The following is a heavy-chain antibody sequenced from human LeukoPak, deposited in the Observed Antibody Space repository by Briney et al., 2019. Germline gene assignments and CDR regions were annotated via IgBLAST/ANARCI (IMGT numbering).Heavy chain of an antibody. J-gene: IGHJ4*02. D-gene: IGHD4-17*01. CDR3: ARDSDYGDPLDY. CDR1: GFTVSSNY. V-gene: IGHV3-66*01. Sequence: GGSLRLSCAASGFTVSSNYMSWVRQAPGKGLEWVSVIYSGGSTYYADSVKGRFTMSRDNSKNTLYLQMNSLRAEDTAVYYCARDSDYGDPLDYWGQGTLVTVSS. CDR2: IYSGGST.